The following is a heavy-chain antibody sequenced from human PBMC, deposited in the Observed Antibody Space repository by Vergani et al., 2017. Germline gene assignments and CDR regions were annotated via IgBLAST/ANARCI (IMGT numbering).Heavy chain of an antibody. J-gene: IGHJ4*02. V-gene: IGHV1-2*02. D-gene: IGHD6-19*01. Sequence: QVQLVQSGAEVQKPGASVKVSCKASGYTFTGYYMHWVRQAPGQGLEWMGWINPNSGGTHYAQKFQGRVTMTRDTSISTAYMELSRLRSDDTAVYYCARGQWLPALSFDYWGQGTLVTVSS. CDR3: ARGQWLPALSFDY. CDR2: INPNSGGT. CDR1: GYTFTGYY.